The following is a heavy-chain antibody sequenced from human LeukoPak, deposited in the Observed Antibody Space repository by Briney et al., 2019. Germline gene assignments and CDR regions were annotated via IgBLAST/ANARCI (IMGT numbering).Heavy chain of an antibody. CDR3: AKSSSGDSCYSVGGCWFDP. J-gene: IGHJ5*02. CDR1: GFTFSSFG. Sequence: PGGSLRLSCAASGFTFSSFGIHWVRQAPGKGLEWVAVISYDGSNKYYADSVRGRFTISRDNSKNTLYLQIDSLRAEDTALYYCAKSSSGDSCYSVGGCWFDPWGQGTLVTVSS. CDR2: ISYDGSNK. D-gene: IGHD2-15*01. V-gene: IGHV3-30*18.